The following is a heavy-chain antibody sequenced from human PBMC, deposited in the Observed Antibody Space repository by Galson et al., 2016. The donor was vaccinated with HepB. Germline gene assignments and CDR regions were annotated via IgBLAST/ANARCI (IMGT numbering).Heavy chain of an antibody. CDR1: GFTFSSNW. Sequence: SLRLSCAASGFTFSSNWMNWVRQTPGKVLEWVANINQGGSENNYVDSVKGRFTISRDNAKNSLYLQMHSLRVEDTAVYYCVRDIHYTGGGGYYRAFDIWGQGTMVTVSS. CDR3: VRDIHYTGGGGYYRAFDI. J-gene: IGHJ3*02. CDR2: INQGGSEN. D-gene: IGHD2-8*02. V-gene: IGHV3-7*04.